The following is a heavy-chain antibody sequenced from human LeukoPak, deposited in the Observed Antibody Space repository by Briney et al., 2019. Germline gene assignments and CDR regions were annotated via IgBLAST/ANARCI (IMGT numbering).Heavy chain of an antibody. CDR2: IKHSGST. CDR1: GGSFSGYY. J-gene: IGHJ4*02. V-gene: IGHV4-34*01. Sequence: PSETLSLTCAVYGGSFSGYYWSWIRQPPGKGLEWMGEIKHSGSTNYNPSLKSRVTISVDTSKNQFSLKLSSLTAADTAVYYRARGRGYYGSGSYRGLDYWGQGTLVTVSS. D-gene: IGHD3-10*01. CDR3: ARGRGYYGSGSYRGLDY.